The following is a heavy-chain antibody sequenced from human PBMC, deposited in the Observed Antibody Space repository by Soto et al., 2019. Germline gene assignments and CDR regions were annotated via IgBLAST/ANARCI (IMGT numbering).Heavy chain of an antibody. CDR3: ARSLDIVAADAFDI. Sequence: QVQLQESGPGLVKPSQTLSLTCTVSGASIGSGDYYWSWIRQPPGMGLEWIGYISYSGSTYYNPSLKIRVALSVDTSKNQFSLKLSSVTAADTAVYYCARSLDIVAADAFDIWGQGTVITVSS. J-gene: IGHJ3*02. D-gene: IGHD6-13*01. CDR1: GASIGSGDYY. V-gene: IGHV4-30-4*01. CDR2: ISYSGST.